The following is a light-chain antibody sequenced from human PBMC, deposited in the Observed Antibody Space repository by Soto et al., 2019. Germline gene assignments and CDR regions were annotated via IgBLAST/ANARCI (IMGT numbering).Light chain of an antibody. Sequence: QSVLTQTASVSGSPGQSITISCTGTSSDVGGYNFVSWYQQYPGKAPKLMIHDVTSRPSGVSNRFSGSKSGTTASLTISGLHAGDEADYCCCSYASSTSYVFGTGTKVTVL. CDR1: SSDVGGYNF. CDR3: CSYASSTSYV. V-gene: IGLV2-14*01. CDR2: DVT. J-gene: IGLJ1*01.